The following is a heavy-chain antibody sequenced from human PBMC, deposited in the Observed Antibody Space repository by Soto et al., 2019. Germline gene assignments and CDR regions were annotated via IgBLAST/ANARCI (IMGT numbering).Heavy chain of an antibody. D-gene: IGHD3-10*01. Sequence: QVQLQESGPGLVKPSETLSLTCSISGASIRDTYWSWLRQSAEKGLEFIGRISNGGTPIYNPSLKSRVTMSLDTSKTHVSLKLTFVTAADTAVYYCATKGDYGGWFDPWGQGTLVTVSS. CDR2: ISNGGTP. V-gene: IGHV4-4*07. CDR3: ATKGDYGGWFDP. CDR1: GASIRDTY. J-gene: IGHJ5*02.